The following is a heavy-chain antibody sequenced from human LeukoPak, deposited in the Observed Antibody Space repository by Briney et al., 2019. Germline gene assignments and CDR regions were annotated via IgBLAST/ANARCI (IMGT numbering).Heavy chain of an antibody. V-gene: IGHV1-8*01. D-gene: IGHD3-10*01. CDR3: ARGHLGEGNYYYYYGMDV. CDR1: GDTFTSYD. CDR2: MNPNSGNT. J-gene: IGHJ6*02. Sequence: ASVKVSCKASGDTFTSYDINWVRQATGQGLEWMGWMNPNSGNTGYAQKFQGRVTMTRNTSISTAYMELSSLRSEDTAVYYCARGHLGEGNYYYYYGMDVWGQGTTVTVSS.